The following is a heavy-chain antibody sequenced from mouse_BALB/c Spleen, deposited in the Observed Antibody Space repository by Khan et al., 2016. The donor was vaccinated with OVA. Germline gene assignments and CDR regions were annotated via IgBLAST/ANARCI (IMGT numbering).Heavy chain of an antibody. J-gene: IGHJ2*01. CDR1: GFSLTSHG. Sequence: QVQLKESGPGLVAPSQSLSITCTVSGFSLTSHGVHWVRQPPGKGLEWRGVIWGGGSTNYNSALMSRLSISKASSKSKVFLKMNSLPTDDTAMYYCARNREPDYFDYWGQGTTLTVSS. V-gene: IGHV2-9*02. CDR2: IWGGGST. CDR3: ARNREPDYFDY.